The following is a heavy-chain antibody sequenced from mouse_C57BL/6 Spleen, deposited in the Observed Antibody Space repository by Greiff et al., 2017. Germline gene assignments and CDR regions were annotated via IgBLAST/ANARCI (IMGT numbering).Heavy chain of an antibody. CDR2: INYDGSST. CDR3: ARESIIYGYFDY. CDR1: GFTFSDYY. J-gene: IGHJ2*01. V-gene: IGHV5-16*01. D-gene: IGHD1-1*01. Sequence: EVKLVESEGGLVQPGSSMKLSCTASGFTFSDYYMAWVRQVPEKGLEWVANINYDGSSTYYLDSLKSRFIISRDNAKNILYLQMSSLKSEDTATYYCARESIIYGYFDYWGQGTTLTVSS.